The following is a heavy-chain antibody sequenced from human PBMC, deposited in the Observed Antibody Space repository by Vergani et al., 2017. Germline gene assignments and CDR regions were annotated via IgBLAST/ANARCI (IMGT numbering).Heavy chain of an antibody. CDR3: AKARDPNCKGGNCYSYYYGLDL. V-gene: IGHV3-23*01. J-gene: IGHJ6*02. Sequence: EVQLLESGGNLIQPGGSLRLSCGASGFTFSTYAMTWVRLAPGKGLQWVSAISGSGGNTFYTDSVKGRFTISSDNSKDTLYLQMNRLKVDDTAIYYCAKARDPNCKGGNCYSYYYGLDLWGQGTTVTVSS. CDR1: GFTFSTYA. D-gene: IGHD4-23*01. CDR2: ISGSGGNT.